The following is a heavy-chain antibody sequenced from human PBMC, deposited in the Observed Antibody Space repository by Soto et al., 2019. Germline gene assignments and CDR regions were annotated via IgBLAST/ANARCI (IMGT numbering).Heavy chain of an antibody. Sequence: LSLTCTVSGGSISGHYWTWIRQPPGKELEWIGYIFYSGVTNYNPSLKSRVTLSVDTSKNQFSLKLSSVTAADTAVYYCAGTYYYDSSGYYDSWGQGTLVTVSS. D-gene: IGHD3-22*01. CDR1: GGSISGHY. J-gene: IGHJ5*01. V-gene: IGHV4-59*11. CDR2: IFYSGVT. CDR3: AGTYYYDSSGYYDS.